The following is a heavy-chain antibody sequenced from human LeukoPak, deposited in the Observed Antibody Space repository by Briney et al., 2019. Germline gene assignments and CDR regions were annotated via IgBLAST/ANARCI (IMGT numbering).Heavy chain of an antibody. J-gene: IGHJ6*02. CDR1: GFTFSDYY. CDR3: ARRNRVYYYGMDV. D-gene: IGHD3-16*02. V-gene: IGHV3-11*01. Sequence: GGSLRPSCAASGFTFSDYYMSWIRQAPGKGLERVSYISSSGSTIYYADSVKGRFTISRDNAKNTLYLQMNSLRAEDTAVYYCARRNRVYYYGMDVWGQGTTVTVSS. CDR2: ISSSGSTI.